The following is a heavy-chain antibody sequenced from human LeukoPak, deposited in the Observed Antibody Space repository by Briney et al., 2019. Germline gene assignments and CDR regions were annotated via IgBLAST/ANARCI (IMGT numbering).Heavy chain of an antibody. CDR1: GFTFSNYW. J-gene: IGHJ4*02. CDR3: TRDPLRRFDY. D-gene: IGHD3-9*01. Sequence: GGSLRLSCAASGFTFSNYWMSWVRQAPGKGLEWVANIKEDGSEKYHVDSVRGRFTISRDNGKNSLYLQMNSLRAEDTAVYYCTRDPLRRFDYWGQGTLVTVSS. V-gene: IGHV3-7*03. CDR2: IKEDGSEK.